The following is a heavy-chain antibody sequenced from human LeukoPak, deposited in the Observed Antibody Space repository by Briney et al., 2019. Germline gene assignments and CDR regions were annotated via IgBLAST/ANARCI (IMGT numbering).Heavy chain of an antibody. J-gene: IGHJ4*02. D-gene: IGHD2-2*01. V-gene: IGHV4-61*01. CDR3: ARFSIVVVPAAMKRDYYFDY. Sequence: SETLSLTCTVSGGSVSSGSFYWSWIRQPPGKGLEWIGYIYYSGSTNYNPSLKSRVTISVDTSKNQFSLKLSSVTAADTAVYYCARFSIVVVPAAMKRDYYFDYWGQGTLVTVSS. CDR1: GGSVSSGSFY. CDR2: IYYSGST.